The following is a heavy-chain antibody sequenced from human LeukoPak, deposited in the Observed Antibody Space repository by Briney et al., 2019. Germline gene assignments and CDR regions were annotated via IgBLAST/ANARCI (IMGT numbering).Heavy chain of an antibody. CDR2: ISSSSSYI. Sequence: GGSLRLSCAASGFTFSSYSMNWVRQAPGKGLEWVSSISSSSSYIYYADSVKGRFTISRDNAKNSLYLQMNSLRAEDTAVYYCARDRGRWVLADAFDIWGQGTMVTVSS. CDR1: GFTFSSYS. D-gene: IGHD3-10*01. V-gene: IGHV3-21*01. J-gene: IGHJ3*02. CDR3: ARDRGRWVLADAFDI.